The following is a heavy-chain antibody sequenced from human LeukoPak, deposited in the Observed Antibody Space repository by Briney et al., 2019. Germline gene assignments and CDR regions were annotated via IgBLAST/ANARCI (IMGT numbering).Heavy chain of an antibody. D-gene: IGHD3-10*01. V-gene: IGHV4-38-2*01. CDR1: GYSISIGYY. CDR2: IYHSGST. J-gene: IGHJ3*02. CDR3: ARGLGDDDAFDI. Sequence: SETLSLTCAVSGYSISIGYYWGWIRQPPGKGLEWIGSIYHSGSTYYNPSLKSRVTISVDTSKNQFSLKLSAVTAADTAVYYCARGLGDDDAFDIWGQGTMVTVSS.